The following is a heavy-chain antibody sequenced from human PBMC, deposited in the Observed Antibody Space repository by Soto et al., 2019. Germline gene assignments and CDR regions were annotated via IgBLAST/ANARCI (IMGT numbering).Heavy chain of an antibody. CDR1: GYSISSGYY. D-gene: IGHD2-15*01. Sequence: SETLSLTCAVSGYSISSGYYWGWIRQPPGKGLEWIGSIYHSGSTYCNPSLKSRVTISVDTSKNQFSLKLSSVTAGDTALYYCAKGHDIVVVPTVDYWGQGTLVTVSS. V-gene: IGHV4-38-2*01. CDR3: AKGHDIVVVPTVDY. CDR2: IYHSGST. J-gene: IGHJ4*02.